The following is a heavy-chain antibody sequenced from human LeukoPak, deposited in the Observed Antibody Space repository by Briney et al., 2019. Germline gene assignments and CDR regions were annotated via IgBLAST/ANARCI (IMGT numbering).Heavy chain of an antibody. CDR1: GYTFTSHD. J-gene: IGHJ6*02. D-gene: IGHD2-15*01. V-gene: IGHV1-8*01. CDR3: ARDEVVAAPNYFGMVV. CDR2: MSPNSGDT. Sequence: ASVKVSCKASGYTFTSHDINWARQATGQGLEWMGWMSPNSGDTGLAQKFQGRVTLTRDTSLSTAYMELSNLRSDDTAVYYCARDEVVAAPNYFGMVVWGQGTTVSVSS.